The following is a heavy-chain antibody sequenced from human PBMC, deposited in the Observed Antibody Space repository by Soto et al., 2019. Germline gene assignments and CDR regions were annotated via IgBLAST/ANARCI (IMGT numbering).Heavy chain of an antibody. Sequence: QVQLVQSGAEVKKPGSSVKVSCKASGGTFSSYAISWVRQAPGQGLEWMGGIIPIFGTANYAQKFQGRVTITADKSTSTAYMERSSLRSEDTAVYYCARVGDSGSYLDYFDYWGQGTLVTVSS. CDR1: GGTFSSYA. V-gene: IGHV1-69*06. CDR2: IIPIFGTA. J-gene: IGHJ4*02. CDR3: ARVGDSGSYLDYFDY. D-gene: IGHD1-26*01.